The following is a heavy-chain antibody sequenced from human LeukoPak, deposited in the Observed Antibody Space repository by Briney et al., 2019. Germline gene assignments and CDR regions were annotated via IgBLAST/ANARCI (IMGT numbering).Heavy chain of an antibody. D-gene: IGHD3-9*01. CDR1: GFTFSSYS. V-gene: IGHV3-21*01. Sequence: GGSLRLSCAASGFTFSSYSMNWVRQAPGKGLEWVSSISSSSSYIYYADSVKGRFTISRDNAKNLLYLQMNSLRAEDTAVYYCARATDFDWYYFDYWGQGTLVTVSS. CDR2: ISSSSSYI. CDR3: ARATDFDWYYFDY. J-gene: IGHJ4*02.